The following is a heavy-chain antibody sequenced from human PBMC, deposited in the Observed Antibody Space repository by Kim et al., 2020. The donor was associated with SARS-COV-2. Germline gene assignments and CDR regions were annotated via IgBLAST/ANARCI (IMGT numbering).Heavy chain of an antibody. J-gene: IGHJ5*02. CDR1: GGTFSSYA. D-gene: IGHD2-2*03. CDR2: IIPIFGTA. CDR3: ARDGHCSSTSCYQNNWFDP. Sequence: SVKVSCKASGGTFSSYAISWVRQAPGQGLEWMGGIIPIFGTANYAQKFQGRVTITADESTSTAYMELSSLRSEDTAVYYCARDGHCSSTSCYQNNWFDPWGQGTLVTVSS. V-gene: IGHV1-69*13.